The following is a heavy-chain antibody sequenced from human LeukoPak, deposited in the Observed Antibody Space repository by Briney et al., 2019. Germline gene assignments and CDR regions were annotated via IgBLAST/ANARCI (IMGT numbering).Heavy chain of an antibody. CDR3: TSYGDHGDY. Sequence: PGRSLRLSCAASGFTFSSYGMHWVRQAPGKGLEWVAVISYDGSNKYYADSVKGRFTISRDNSKNTLYLQMNSLRAEDTAVYYCTSYGDHGDYWGQGTLVTVSS. D-gene: IGHD4-17*01. V-gene: IGHV3-30*03. CDR1: GFTFSSYG. CDR2: ISYDGSNK. J-gene: IGHJ4*02.